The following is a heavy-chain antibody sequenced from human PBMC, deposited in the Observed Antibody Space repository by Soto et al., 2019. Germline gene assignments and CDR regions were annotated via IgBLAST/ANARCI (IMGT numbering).Heavy chain of an antibody. V-gene: IGHV3-30*18. J-gene: IGHJ4*02. CDR2: ISFDGSNK. CDR3: AKLGRLDSPTSYSSYDYFDY. CDR1: GFTFSGYG. D-gene: IGHD5-12*01. Sequence: GGSLRLSCAASGFTFSGYGMHWVRQAPGKGLEWVAVISFDGSNKYYADSVKGRFTISRDNSKNTLYLQMNSLRPEDTAVYYCAKLGRLDSPTSYSSYDYFDYWGQGTLVTVSS.